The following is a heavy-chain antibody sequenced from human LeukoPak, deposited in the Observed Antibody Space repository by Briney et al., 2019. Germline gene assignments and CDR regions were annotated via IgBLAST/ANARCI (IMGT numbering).Heavy chain of an antibody. Sequence: GGSLRLSCAASGFTFSSYWMSWVRQAPGKGLEWVANIKQDGSEKYYVDSVKGRFTVSRDSAKNSLYLQMNSLRAEDTAVYYCARDARNPIAAASTFFDYWGQGTLVTVSS. CDR1: GFTFSSYW. CDR3: ARDARNPIAAASTFFDY. D-gene: IGHD6-13*01. V-gene: IGHV3-7*03. J-gene: IGHJ4*02. CDR2: IKQDGSEK.